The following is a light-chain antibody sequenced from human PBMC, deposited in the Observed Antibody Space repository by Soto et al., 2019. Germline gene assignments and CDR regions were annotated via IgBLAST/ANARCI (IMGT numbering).Light chain of an antibody. V-gene: IGKV3-11*01. CDR3: QQYDSSRT. CDR1: QSVSDY. CDR2: DAS. J-gene: IGKJ1*01. Sequence: EIVLTQSPATLSLSPGERATLSCRASQSVSDYLAWYQQKPGQPPRLLIYDASKRATGIPPRFSGSGSTTDFTLTISSLEPEDFAVYYCQQYDSSRTFGQETKVDIK.